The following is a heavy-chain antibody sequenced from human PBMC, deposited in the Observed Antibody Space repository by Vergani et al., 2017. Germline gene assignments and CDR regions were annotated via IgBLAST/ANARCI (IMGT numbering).Heavy chain of an antibody. CDR1: EFSFSTSS. J-gene: IGHJ2*01. V-gene: IGHV3-21*02. D-gene: IGHD3-22*01. Sequence: EVQLVESGGGLVKPGGSLRLSCAASEFSFSTSSMNWVRQAPGKGLEWVSSVSSRSTYIYYTASVKGRFTISRDNAKNSLYLQIDSLRDEDTAMYYCARDPGDDSTGYYYGRYFDLWGRGTLVTVYS. CDR3: ARDPGDDSTGYYYGRYFDL. CDR2: VSSRSTYI.